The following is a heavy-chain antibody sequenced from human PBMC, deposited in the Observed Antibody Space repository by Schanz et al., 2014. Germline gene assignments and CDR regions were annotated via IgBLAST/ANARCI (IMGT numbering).Heavy chain of an antibody. CDR1: GFTFSTYY. CDR2: ISSSSSYI. CDR3: ARFLARYQYYGVDV. Sequence: EVQLLESGGGFVQPGGSLRLSCAASGFTFSTYYMNWVRQAPGKGLEWVSSISSSSSYISYADSVKGRFTISRDNAKNSLYLQINRLRVEDTAVYYCARFLARYQYYGVDVWGQGTTVIVSS. V-gene: IGHV3-21*04. J-gene: IGHJ6*02. D-gene: IGHD3-3*01.